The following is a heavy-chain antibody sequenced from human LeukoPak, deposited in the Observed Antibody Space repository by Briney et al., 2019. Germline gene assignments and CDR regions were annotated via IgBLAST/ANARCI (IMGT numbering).Heavy chain of an antibody. Sequence: SETLSLTCTVYDESFSDYFWIWIRQPPGEGLEWIGEIIHTGRTNSERIKYNPSLKSRVTISVDTSKNKFSLKLNSVTVADTAIYYCARHRWLPHDPPRHWGQGTLVTVSS. J-gene: IGHJ4*02. D-gene: IGHD5-18*01. CDR2: IIHTGRT. V-gene: IGHV4-34*12. CDR3: ARHRWLPHDPPRH. CDR1: DESFSDYF.